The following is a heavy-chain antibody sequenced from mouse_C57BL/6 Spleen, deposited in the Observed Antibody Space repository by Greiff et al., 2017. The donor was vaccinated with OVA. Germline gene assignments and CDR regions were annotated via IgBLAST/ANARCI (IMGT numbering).Heavy chain of an antibody. Sequence: EVKLMESGGGLVKPGGSLKLSCAASGFTFSDYGMHWVRQAPEKGLEWVAYISSGSSTIYYADTVKGRFTISRDNAKNTLFLQMTSLRSEDKAMYYCARKEVMDYWGQGTSVTVSS. CDR3: ARKEVMDY. CDR1: GFTFSDYG. CDR2: ISSGSSTI. J-gene: IGHJ4*01. V-gene: IGHV5-17*01.